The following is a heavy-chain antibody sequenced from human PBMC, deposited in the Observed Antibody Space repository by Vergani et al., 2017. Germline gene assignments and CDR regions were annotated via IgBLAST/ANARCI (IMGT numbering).Heavy chain of an antibody. CDR1: GGSFSGYY. V-gene: IGHV4-34*01. J-gene: IGHJ6*03. CDR3: ARESGYDYYYYYMDV. Sequence: QVQLQQWGAGLLKPSETLSLTCAVYGGSFSGYYWSWIRQPPGKGLEWIGEINHSGSTNYNPSLKSRVTISVDKSKNQFSLKLSSVTAADTAVYYCARESGYDYYYYYMDVWGKGTTVTVSS. CDR2: INHSGST. D-gene: IGHD3-16*01.